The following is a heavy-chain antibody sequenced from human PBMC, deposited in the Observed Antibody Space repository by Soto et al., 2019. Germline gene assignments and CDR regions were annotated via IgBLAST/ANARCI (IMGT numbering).Heavy chain of an antibody. CDR3: AKAGTLKSAVDDDFDI. D-gene: IGHD6-19*01. CDR1: GFTFDAYA. CDR2: ISWNSGSI. Sequence: EVQLVESGGGLVQPGRSLRLSCAASGFTFDAYAMHWVRQAPGKGLEWVSGISWNSGSIGYADSVKGRFTISRDNTKNSLSLQMNSLRAEDTALYYCAKAGTLKSAVDDDFDIWGQGTMVTVSS. J-gene: IGHJ3*02. V-gene: IGHV3-9*01.